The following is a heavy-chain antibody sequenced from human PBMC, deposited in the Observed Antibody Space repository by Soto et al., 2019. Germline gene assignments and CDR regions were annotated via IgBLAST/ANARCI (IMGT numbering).Heavy chain of an antibody. D-gene: IGHD6-19*01. V-gene: IGHV3-23*01. Sequence: GGSLRLSCAASGFTFSSYAMSWVRQAPGKGLEWVSAISGSGGSTYYADSVKGRFTISRDNSKNTLYLQMNSLRAEDTAVYYCAKSGYSSGWYQAWFDPWGQGTLVTVSS. CDR3: AKSGYSSGWYQAWFDP. CDR1: GFTFSSYA. CDR2: ISGSGGST. J-gene: IGHJ5*02.